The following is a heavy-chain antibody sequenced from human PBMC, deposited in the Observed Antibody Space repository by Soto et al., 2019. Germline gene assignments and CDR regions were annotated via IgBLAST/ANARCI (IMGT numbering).Heavy chain of an antibody. J-gene: IGHJ6*03. D-gene: IGHD3-10*01. V-gene: IGHV3-7*01. CDR2: IKQDGSEK. CDR3: ARDSRCGELFNYYMDV. CDR1: GFTFSSYW. Sequence: GGSLRLSCAASGFTFSSYWMSWVRQAPGKGLEWVANIKQDGSEKYYVDSVKGRFTISRDNAKNSLYLQMNSLRAEDTAVYYCARDSRCGELFNYYMDVWGKGTTVTVSS.